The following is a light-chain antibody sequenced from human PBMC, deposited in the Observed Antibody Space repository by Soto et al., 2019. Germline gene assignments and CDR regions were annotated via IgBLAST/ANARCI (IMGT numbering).Light chain of an antibody. CDR2: SNS. CDR3: QSWDVTLSGWGV. J-gene: IGLJ2*01. Sequence: QSVLTQPPSVSGAPGQRVTISCTGSSSNIGAGYDVHWFQQLPGTAPRLLIYSNSNRPSGVPDRFSGSKSGTSASLAITGLQAEDEADYYCQSWDVTLSGWGVFGGGTKLTVL. CDR1: SSNIGAGYD. V-gene: IGLV1-40*01.